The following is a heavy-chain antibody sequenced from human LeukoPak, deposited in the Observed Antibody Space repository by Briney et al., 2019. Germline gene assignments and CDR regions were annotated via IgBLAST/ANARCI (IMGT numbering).Heavy chain of an antibody. CDR1: GGSISSGSYY. J-gene: IGHJ2*01. Sequence: PSETLSLTCTVSGGSISSGSYYWSWIRQPAGQGLEDIGRMYTSGSTNYNPALKSRVTISVDTSKNQFSLQLSSVTAEDTAVYYCARGYDGSGYYYRNWYFDLWGRGTLVTVSS. V-gene: IGHV4-61*02. CDR3: ARGYDGSGYYYRNWYFDL. D-gene: IGHD3-22*01. CDR2: MYTSGST.